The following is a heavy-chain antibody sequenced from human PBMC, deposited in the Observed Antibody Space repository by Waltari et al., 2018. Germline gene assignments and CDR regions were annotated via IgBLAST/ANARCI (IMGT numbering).Heavy chain of an antibody. CDR3: VTRVAAAG. CDR2: SREDWCDT. CDR1: GFDFDTFW. Sequence: EVQLVQSGGGLVHPGGSLRLSCVTSGFDFDTFWMGGFREAPGKGLEWVANSREDWCDTYYLDSVKGRLTSSRDNDNNALYLEMDSLTVEDTGVYYCVTRVAAAGWGQGTLVTVSS. V-gene: IGHV3-7*01. D-gene: IGHD6-25*01. J-gene: IGHJ4*02.